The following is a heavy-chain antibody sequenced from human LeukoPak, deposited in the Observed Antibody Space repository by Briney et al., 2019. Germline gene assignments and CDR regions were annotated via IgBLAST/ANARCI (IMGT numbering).Heavy chain of an antibody. J-gene: IGHJ4*02. D-gene: IGHD2-2*01. CDR1: GFTFSSYA. CDR3: AKAGSTRFDY. CDR2: ISGSGGST. V-gene: IGHV3-23*01. Sequence: PGGSLGLSCAASGFTFSSYAMSWVRQAPGKGLEWVSAISGSGGSTYYADSVKGRFTISRDNSKNTLFLQMNYLRAEDTAVYYCAKAGSTRFDYWGQGTLVTVSS.